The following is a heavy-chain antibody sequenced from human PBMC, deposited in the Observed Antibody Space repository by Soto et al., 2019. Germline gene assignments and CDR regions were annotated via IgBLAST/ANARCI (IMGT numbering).Heavy chain of an antibody. Sequence: GGSLRLSCAASGFNLSNFWMHWVRQAPGKGLEWVSRINSDGRSTSYVDSVKGRFTISRDNANNTLYLEMNSLRVEDTAVYFCARGGRYRENYYFGMDVWGQGTTVTVSS. CDR2: INSDGRST. D-gene: IGHD1-26*01. V-gene: IGHV3-74*01. J-gene: IGHJ6*02. CDR3: ARGGRYRENYYFGMDV. CDR1: GFNLSNFW.